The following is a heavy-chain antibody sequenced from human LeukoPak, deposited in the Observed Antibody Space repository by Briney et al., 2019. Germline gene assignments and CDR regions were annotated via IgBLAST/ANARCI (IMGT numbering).Heavy chain of an antibody. Sequence: GGSLRLSCAASGFRFDSFYMGWIRQVPGKGLDYIALISASGAVPYYAESVKGRFTISRNNAKNSVSLQMNSLSADDTAVYYCARSLIVASEDYWGQGTLVTVSS. D-gene: IGHD3-22*01. CDR3: ARSLIVASEDY. CDR2: ISASGAVP. J-gene: IGHJ4*02. V-gene: IGHV3-11*04. CDR1: GFRFDSFY.